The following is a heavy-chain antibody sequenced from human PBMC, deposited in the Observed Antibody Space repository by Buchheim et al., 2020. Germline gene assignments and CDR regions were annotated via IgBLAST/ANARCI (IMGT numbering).Heavy chain of an antibody. D-gene: IGHD3-16*01. J-gene: IGHJ6*02. CDR1: GFAFSTYS. CDR2: ISYSSSSI. CDR3: ARGRIITPDFGMDV. Sequence: EVQLVESGGGLVQPGGSLRLSCAASGFAFSTYSINWVRQAPGKGLEWVSYISYSSSSIYYADSVKGRFTISRDSAKNSLYLQMNSLRDEDTAVYYCARGRIITPDFGMDVWGQGTT. V-gene: IGHV3-48*02.